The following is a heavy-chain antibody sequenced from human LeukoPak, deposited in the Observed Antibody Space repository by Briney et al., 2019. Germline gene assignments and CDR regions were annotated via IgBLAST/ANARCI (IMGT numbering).Heavy chain of an antibody. V-gene: IGHV1-18*01. Sequence: ASVKVSCKASGYTFTSYDINWVRQAPGQGLEWMGWISAYNGNTNYAQKLQGRVTMTTDTSTSTAYMELRSLRSDDTAVYYCARAEGYSSSWYEIDYWGQGTLVTVSS. CDR3: ARAEGYSSSWYEIDY. J-gene: IGHJ4*02. D-gene: IGHD6-13*01. CDR2: ISAYNGNT. CDR1: GYTFTSYD.